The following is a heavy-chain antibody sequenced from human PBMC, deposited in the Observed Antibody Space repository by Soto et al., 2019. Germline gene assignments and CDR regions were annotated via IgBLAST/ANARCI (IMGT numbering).Heavy chain of an antibody. CDR2: IIPISGTA. V-gene: IGHV1-69*12. J-gene: IGHJ1*01. D-gene: IGHD3-3*01. CDR3: ARLHGAYYDFWSGPLQH. Sequence: QVQLVQSGAEVKKPGSSVKVSCKASGGTFSSYAISWVRQAPGQGLEWMGGIIPISGTANYAQKFQGRVTITADESTTTAYMELNSLRSEDTAVYYCARLHGAYYDFWSGPLQHWGQGTLDTVSS. CDR1: GGTFSSYA.